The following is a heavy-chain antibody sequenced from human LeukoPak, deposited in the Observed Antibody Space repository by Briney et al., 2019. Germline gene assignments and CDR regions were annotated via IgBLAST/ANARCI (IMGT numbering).Heavy chain of an antibody. CDR1: GGSISSYY. Sequence: SETLSLTCTVSGGSISSYYWSWIRQPPGKGLEWIGYIYYSGSTSYNPSLKSRVTISVDTSKNQFSLKLSSVTAADTAVYYCARDGRIAAAGALDYWGQGTLVTVS. D-gene: IGHD6-13*01. J-gene: IGHJ4*02. CDR2: IYYSGST. V-gene: IGHV4-59*01. CDR3: ARDGRIAAAGALDY.